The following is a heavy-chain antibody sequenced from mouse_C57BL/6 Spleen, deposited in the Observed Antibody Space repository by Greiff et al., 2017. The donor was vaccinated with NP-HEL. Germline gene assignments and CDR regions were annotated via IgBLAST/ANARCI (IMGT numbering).Heavy chain of an antibody. Sequence: EVKLQESGTVLARPGASVKMSCKTSGYTFTSYWMHWVKQRPGQGLEWIGAIYPGNSDTSYNQKFKGKATLTVDKSSSTAYMELRSLTSEDSAVYYCARRGFDYWGQGTTLTVSS. CDR2: IYPGNSDT. CDR1: GYTFTSYW. V-gene: IGHV1-5*01. J-gene: IGHJ2*01. CDR3: ARRGFDY.